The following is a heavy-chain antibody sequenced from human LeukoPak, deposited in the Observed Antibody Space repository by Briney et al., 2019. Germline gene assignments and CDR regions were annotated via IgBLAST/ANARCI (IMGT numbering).Heavy chain of an antibody. V-gene: IGHV5-51*01. D-gene: IGHD2-21*01. CDR2: IYPIDSDT. CDR3: ARPSAYGEDAFDV. Sequence: GESLKISRKGSGYRFTNYWNGWVRQMPGKGLEWMGIIYPIDSDTRYSPSFRGQVTFSADKSISTAYLQWSSLKASDTAMYYCARPSAYGEDAFDVWGQGTMVTVSS. CDR1: GYRFTNYW. J-gene: IGHJ3*01.